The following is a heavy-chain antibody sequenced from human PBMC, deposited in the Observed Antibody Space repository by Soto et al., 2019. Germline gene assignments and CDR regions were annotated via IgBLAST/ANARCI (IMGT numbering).Heavy chain of an antibody. CDR3: ASSAVYDFWSGYYYYFDY. CDR2: IYHSGST. Sequence: QVQLQESGPGLVKPSGTLSLTCAVSGGSISSSNWWSWVRQPPGKGLEWIGEIYHSGSTNYNPSLKSRVTISVDKSKNQFSLKLSSVTAADTAVYYCASSAVYDFWSGYYYYFDYWGQGTLVTVSS. CDR1: GGSISSSNW. V-gene: IGHV4-4*02. J-gene: IGHJ4*02. D-gene: IGHD3-3*01.